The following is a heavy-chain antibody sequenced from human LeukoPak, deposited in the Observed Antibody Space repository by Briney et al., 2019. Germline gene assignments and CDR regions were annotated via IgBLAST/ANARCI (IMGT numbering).Heavy chain of an antibody. CDR3: ARGGYSYGLFYYFDY. Sequence: GESLKISCKGSGYSFTSYWIGWVRPMPGKGLEWKGIIYPGDSDTRYSPSFQGQVTISADKSISTAYLQWSSLKASDTAMYYCARGGYSYGLFYYFDYWGQGTLVTVSS. CDR2: IYPGDSDT. J-gene: IGHJ4*02. D-gene: IGHD5-18*01. V-gene: IGHV5-51*01. CDR1: GYSFTSYW.